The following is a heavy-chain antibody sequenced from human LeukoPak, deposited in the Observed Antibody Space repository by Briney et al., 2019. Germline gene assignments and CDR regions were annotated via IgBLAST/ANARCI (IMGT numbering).Heavy chain of an antibody. D-gene: IGHD2-2*01. CDR3: ARDGSGYCSSTSCYGKKGDV. Sequence: GGSLRLSCAASGFTFSSYSMNWVRQAPGKGLEWVSSISSSSSYIYYADSVKGRFTISRDNAKNSLYLQMNSLRAEDTAVYYCARDGSGYCSSTSCYGKKGDVWGKGTTVTVSS. CDR1: GFTFSSYS. V-gene: IGHV3-21*01. J-gene: IGHJ6*04. CDR2: ISSSSSYI.